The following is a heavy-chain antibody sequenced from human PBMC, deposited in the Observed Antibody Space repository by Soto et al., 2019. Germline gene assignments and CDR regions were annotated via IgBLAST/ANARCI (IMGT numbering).Heavy chain of an antibody. J-gene: IGHJ5*02. V-gene: IGHV4-59*01. CDR3: ARGGTYSRLIIGDWFDP. D-gene: IGHD6-13*01. CDR2: ISHSGST. CDR1: GGSISNNY. Sequence: QVQLQESGPGLVKPSETLSLTCGVSGGSISNNYWSWIRQPPGKGLEWIGYISHSGSTNYNPSLKSRVTISGDTSKKQFSLKLNSVTAADTAVYYCARGGTYSRLIIGDWFDPWGQGTLVTVAS.